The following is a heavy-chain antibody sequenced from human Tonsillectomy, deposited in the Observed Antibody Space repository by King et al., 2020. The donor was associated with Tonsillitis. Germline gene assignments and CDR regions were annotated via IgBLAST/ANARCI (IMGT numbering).Heavy chain of an antibody. CDR2: INPSGGST. V-gene: IGHV1-46*03. CDR1: GYTFTSYY. J-gene: IGHJ4*02. Sequence: VQLVESGAEVKKPGASVKVSCKASGYTFTSYYMHWVRQDPGQGLEWMGIINPSGGSTSYAQKFQGRVTMTRDTSTSTVYMELSSLRSEDTAVYYCARDLGRTVADYWGQGTLVTVSS. D-gene: IGHD6-19*01. CDR3: ARDLGRTVADY.